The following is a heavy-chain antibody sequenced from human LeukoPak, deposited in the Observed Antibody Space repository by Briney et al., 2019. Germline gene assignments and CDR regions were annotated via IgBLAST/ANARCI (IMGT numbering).Heavy chain of an antibody. D-gene: IGHD5-12*01. CDR2: IIPILGIA. V-gene: IGHV1-69*04. J-gene: IGHJ4*02. CDR1: GGTFSSYA. CDR3: AAEGYSGYESPFDY. Sequence: ASVKVSCKASGGTFSSYAISWVRQAPGQGLEWMGRIIPILGIANYAQKFQGRVTITADKSTSTAYMELCSLRSEDTAVYYCAAEGYSGYESPFDYWGQGTLVTVSS.